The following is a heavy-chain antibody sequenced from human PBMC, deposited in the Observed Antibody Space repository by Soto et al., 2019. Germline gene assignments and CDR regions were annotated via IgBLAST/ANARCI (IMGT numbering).Heavy chain of an antibody. V-gene: IGHV4-39*01. Sequence: PSETLSLTCTVSGGSISSSSYYWGWIRQPPGKGLEWIGSIYYSGSTYYNPSLKSRVTISVDTSKNQFSLKLSSVTAADTAVYYCARHESAQYCTNGVCHMGVYPAFDYWGQGTLVTVSS. CDR2: IYYSGST. CDR1: GGSISSSSYY. D-gene: IGHD2-8*01. CDR3: ARHESAQYCTNGVCHMGVYPAFDY. J-gene: IGHJ4*02.